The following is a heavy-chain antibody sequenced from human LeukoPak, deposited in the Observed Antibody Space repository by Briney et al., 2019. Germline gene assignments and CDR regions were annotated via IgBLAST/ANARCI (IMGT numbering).Heavy chain of an antibody. Sequence: SETLSLTCTVSGGSISSYYWSWIRQPAGKGLEWIGRIYTSGSTNYNPSLKSRVTISVDKSKNQFSLKLSSVTAADTAVYYCASQSYYDSSGYRSWGQGTLVTVSS. D-gene: IGHD3-22*01. J-gene: IGHJ5*02. CDR1: GGSISSYY. CDR2: IYTSGST. V-gene: IGHV4-4*07. CDR3: ASQSYYDSSGYRS.